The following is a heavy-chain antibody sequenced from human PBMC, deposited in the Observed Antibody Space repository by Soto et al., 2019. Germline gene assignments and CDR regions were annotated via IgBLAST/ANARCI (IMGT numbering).Heavy chain of an antibody. V-gene: IGHV4-59*01. CDR3: ARDPTCICSGGSCYSCYGMDV. J-gene: IGHJ6*02. D-gene: IGHD2-15*01. Sequence: QVQLQESGPGLVKPSETLSLTCTVSGGSINDYYWSWIRQPPGKGLEWIGYIYYSGNTDYNPSLKGRFAMSVDTSKHQFSLKLSSVTAADTAVYYCARDPTCICSGGSCYSCYGMDVWGQGTTVTVSS. CDR2: IYYSGNT. CDR1: GGSINDYY.